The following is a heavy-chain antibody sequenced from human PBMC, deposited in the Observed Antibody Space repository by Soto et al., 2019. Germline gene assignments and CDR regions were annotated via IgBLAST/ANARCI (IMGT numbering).Heavy chain of an antibody. J-gene: IGHJ4*02. CDR1: GFTFSNYG. D-gene: IGHD1-26*01. CDR2: ITDDGLRK. Sequence: QVQLVESGGGVVQPGRSLRRSCAASGFTFSNYGMHWVRQAPGKGLEWVAVITDDGLRKHYADSVKGRFTISRDISRNTLDLQMNSLKDEDTAAYYCAKPDNSGSHHLDCWGQGTLVTVTS. V-gene: IGHV3-30*18. CDR3: AKPDNSGSHHLDC.